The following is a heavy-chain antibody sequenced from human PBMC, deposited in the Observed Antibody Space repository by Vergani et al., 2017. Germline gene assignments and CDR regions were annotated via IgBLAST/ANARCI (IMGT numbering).Heavy chain of an antibody. D-gene: IGHD3-16*02. CDR1: GYTFTSYD. CDR3: ARVHYDYVWGSYRADY. CDR2: MNPNSGNT. V-gene: IGHV1-8*01. J-gene: IGHJ4*02. Sequence: QVQLVQSGAEVKKPGASVKVSCKASGYTFTSYDINWVRQATGQGLEWMGWMNPNSGNTGYAQKLQGRVHMTRNTSISTSYMELSSLGSEDTAVYYCARVHYDYVWGSYRADYWGQGTLVTVSS.